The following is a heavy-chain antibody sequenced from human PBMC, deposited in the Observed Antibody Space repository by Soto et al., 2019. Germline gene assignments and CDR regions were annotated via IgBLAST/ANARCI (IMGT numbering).Heavy chain of an antibody. CDR3: ARGFGYCSGGRCYSFNY. D-gene: IGHD2-15*01. CDR2: IIPIFGTA. Sequence: SVKVSCKASGGTFSSYAISWVRQAPGQGLEWMGRIIPIFGTANYAQKFQGRVTITADKSTSTAYMELSSLRSEDTAVYYCARGFGYCSGGRCYSFNYWGQGTPVTVSS. V-gene: IGHV1-69*06. J-gene: IGHJ4*02. CDR1: GGTFSSYA.